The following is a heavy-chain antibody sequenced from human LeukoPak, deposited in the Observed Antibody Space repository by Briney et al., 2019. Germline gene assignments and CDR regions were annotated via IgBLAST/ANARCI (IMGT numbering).Heavy chain of an antibody. J-gene: IGHJ5*02. D-gene: IGHD3-10*01. Sequence: SETLSLTYTVSGGSISSYYWSWIRQPPGKGLEWIGEINHSGSTNYNPSLKSRVTISVDTSKNQFSLKLSSVTAADTAVYYCARGWYGSGSYYKPNWFDPWGQGTLVTVSS. V-gene: IGHV4-34*01. CDR2: INHSGST. CDR3: ARGWYGSGSYYKPNWFDP. CDR1: GGSISSYY.